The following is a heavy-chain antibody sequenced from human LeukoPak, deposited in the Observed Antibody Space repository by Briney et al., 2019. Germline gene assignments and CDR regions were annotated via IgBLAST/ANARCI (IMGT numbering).Heavy chain of an antibody. CDR2: ISGSGDNT. D-gene: IGHD3-22*01. J-gene: IGHJ4*02. CDR1: GFTFSSYA. V-gene: IGHV3-23*01. Sequence: GGSLRLSCAASGFTFSSYAMSWVRQAPGKGLEWVSGISGSGDNTYYADSVKGWFTISRDNSKNTLYVQVNSLGTEDTAAYYCAKGSYYDSSVSFYFDSGGQGPLVTVSS. CDR3: AKGSYYDSSVSFYFDS.